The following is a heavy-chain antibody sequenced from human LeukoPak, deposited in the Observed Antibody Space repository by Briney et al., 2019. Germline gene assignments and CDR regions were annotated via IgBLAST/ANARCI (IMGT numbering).Heavy chain of an antibody. Sequence: ASVKVSCKASGYTFTSYGISWVRQAPGQGLEWMGWISAYNGNTKYAQKLQGRVTMTTDTSTSTAYMELRSLRSDDTAVYYCASGTTDIVVVPATLRNYYFDYWGQGTLVTVSS. V-gene: IGHV1-18*01. D-gene: IGHD2-2*01. J-gene: IGHJ4*02. CDR1: GYTFTSYG. CDR2: ISAYNGNT. CDR3: ASGTTDIVVVPATLRNYYFDY.